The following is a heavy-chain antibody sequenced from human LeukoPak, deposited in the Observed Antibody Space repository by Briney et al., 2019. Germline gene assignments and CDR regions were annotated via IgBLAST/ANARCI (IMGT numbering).Heavy chain of an antibody. CDR1: GFTFDDYG. D-gene: IGHD1-26*01. CDR2: IYWNGGST. Sequence: GGSLRLSCAGSGFTFDDYGMSWVRQAPGKGLEWVSGIYWNGGSTGYADSVKGRFTISRDNAKNSLYLQMNSLRAEDTALYYCARGYSGSYYLLDFWGQGTLVTVSS. V-gene: IGHV3-20*04. J-gene: IGHJ4*02. CDR3: ARGYSGSYYLLDF.